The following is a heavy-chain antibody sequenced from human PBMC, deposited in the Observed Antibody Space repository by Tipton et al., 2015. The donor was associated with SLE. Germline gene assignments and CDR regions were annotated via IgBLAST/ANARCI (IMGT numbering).Heavy chain of an antibody. Sequence: TLSLTCTVSGDSISSHYWSWIRQPPGKGLEWIGYIYYSGSTNYNPSLKSRVTISVDTSKNQFSLKLSSVTAADTAVYYCARDPAVGGYFDYWGQGTLVTVSS. CDR3: ARDPAVGGYFDY. CDR2: IYYSGST. D-gene: IGHD6-13*01. J-gene: IGHJ4*02. CDR1: GDSISSHY. V-gene: IGHV4-59*11.